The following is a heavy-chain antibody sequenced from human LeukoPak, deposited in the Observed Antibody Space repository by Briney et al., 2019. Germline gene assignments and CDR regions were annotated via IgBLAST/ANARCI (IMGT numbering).Heavy chain of an antibody. CDR3: ARIAVAGLYYFDY. CDR2: ISSSGSTI. V-gene: IGHV3-11*01. CDR1: GFTFSDYY. D-gene: IGHD6-19*01. J-gene: IGHJ4*02. Sequence: GGSLRLSCAASGFTFSDYYMSWIRQAPGKGLEGVSYISSSGSTIYYADSVKGRFTISRDNAKNSLYLQMNSLRAEDTAVYYCARIAVAGLYYFDYWGQGTLVTVSS.